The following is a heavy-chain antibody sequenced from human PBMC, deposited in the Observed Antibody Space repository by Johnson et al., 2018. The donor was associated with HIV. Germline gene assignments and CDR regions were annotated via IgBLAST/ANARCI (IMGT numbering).Heavy chain of an antibody. J-gene: IGHJ3*02. D-gene: IGHD2-2*01. CDR3: ARLVSSSVTHAFEI. CDR1: GFTVSSNY. CDR2: IYSGGST. Sequence: VQLVESGGGLVQRGGSLRLSCAASGFTVSSNYMTWVRQAPGKGLEWVSVIYSGGSTYYADSVKGLFTISRDNSKNTLYLQMNSLRAEDTAVYYCARLVSSSVTHAFEIWGQGTMVTVSS. V-gene: IGHV3-66*01.